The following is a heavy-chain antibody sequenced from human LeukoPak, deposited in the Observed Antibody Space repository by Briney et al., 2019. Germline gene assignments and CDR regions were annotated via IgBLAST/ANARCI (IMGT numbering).Heavy chain of an antibody. CDR1: GYTFTSYG. J-gene: IGHJ6*02. CDR3: ARDQDGDQSYYYGMDV. D-gene: IGHD4-17*01. CDR2: ISAYNGNT. V-gene: IGHV1-18*01. Sequence: ASVKVSFKASGYTFTSYGISWVRQAPGQGLEWMGWISAYNGNTNYAQKLQGRVTMTTDTSTSTAYMELRSLRSDDTAVYYCARDQDGDQSYYYGMDVWGQGTTVTVSS.